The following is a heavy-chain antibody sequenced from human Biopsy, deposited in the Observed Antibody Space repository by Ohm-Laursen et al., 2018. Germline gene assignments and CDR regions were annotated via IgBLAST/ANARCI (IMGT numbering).Heavy chain of an antibody. CDR1: GDSITRSY. CDR3: ASVVLGPTNDAFDL. V-gene: IGHV4-4*07. CDR2: IYPGGST. Sequence: GTLSLTCTLSGDSITRSYWSWIRQSPGKGLEWIGRIYPGGSTNYNPSLKSRVTMSVDTSKKQLSLRLRSVTAADTAMYYCASVVLGPTNDAFDLWGQGTMVGVSS. D-gene: IGHD3-22*01. J-gene: IGHJ3*01.